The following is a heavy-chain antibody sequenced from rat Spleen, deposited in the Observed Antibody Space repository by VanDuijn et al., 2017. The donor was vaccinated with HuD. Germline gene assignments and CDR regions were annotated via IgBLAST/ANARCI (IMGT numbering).Heavy chain of an antibody. J-gene: IGHJ2*01. D-gene: IGHD1-12*03. CDR3: SRRDYDDSNHGYYFAY. CDR1: GFTFSDYG. Sequence: EVQLVESGGGLVQPGRSLKLSCAASGFTFSDYGVAWVRQAPTKGLEWVATISYGDNSGHSSTYYRDSVKGRFTISRDNAKSTLSLQMDSLRSEDTATYYCSRRDYDDSNHGYYFAYWGQGVTVTVSS. V-gene: IGHV5-29*01. CDR2: ISYGDNSGHSST.